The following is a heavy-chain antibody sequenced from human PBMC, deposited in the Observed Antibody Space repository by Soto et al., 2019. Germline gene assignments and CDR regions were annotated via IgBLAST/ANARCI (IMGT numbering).Heavy chain of an antibody. CDR3: AKDRNRYSGSYYHDY. CDR2: ISYDGSNK. J-gene: IGHJ4*02. V-gene: IGHV3-30*18. CDR1: GFTFSSYG. D-gene: IGHD1-26*01. Sequence: GGSLRLSCTASGFTFSSYGMHWVRQAPGKGLEWVAVISYDGSNKYYADSVKGRFTISRDNSKNTLYLQMNSLRAEDTAVYYCAKDRNRYSGSYYHDYWGQGTLVTVSS.